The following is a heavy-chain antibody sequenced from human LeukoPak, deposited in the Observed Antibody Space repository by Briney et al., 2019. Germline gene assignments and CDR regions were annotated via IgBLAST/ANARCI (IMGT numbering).Heavy chain of an antibody. J-gene: IGHJ4*02. CDR2: IRHDGSNK. D-gene: IGHD6-6*01. V-gene: IGHV3-30*02. CDR3: AKALIAARLISLPGDY. Sequence: GGSLRLSCAASGFTFSSYGMHWIRQAPGKGLEWVAFIRHDGSNKYYADSVKGRFTISRDNSKNTLYLQMNSLRAEDTAVYYCAKALIAARLISLPGDYWGQGTLVTVSS. CDR1: GFTFSSYG.